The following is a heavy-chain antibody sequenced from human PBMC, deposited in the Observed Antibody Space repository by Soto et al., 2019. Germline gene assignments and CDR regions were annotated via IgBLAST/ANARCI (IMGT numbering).Heavy chain of an antibody. CDR2: ISWDDDK. CDR1: GFSLSTSGVG. D-gene: IGHD2-8*01. V-gene: IGHV2-5*02. J-gene: IGHJ4*02. Sequence: QITLKESGPTLVKPTQTLTLTCTLSGFSLSTSGVGVGWIRQPLGEALEWLALISWDDDKRYSPSVKSRLTNTKDPSKTQVALTLTNMDPMNTATYYCARAFVMVSYYFDYWGQGTVVTVSS. CDR3: ARAFVMVSYYFDY.